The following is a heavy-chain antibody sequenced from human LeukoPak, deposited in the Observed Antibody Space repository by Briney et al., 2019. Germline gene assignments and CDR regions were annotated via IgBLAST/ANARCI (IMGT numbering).Heavy chain of an antibody. CDR3: AKRIVNSRASDY. Sequence: GRSLRLSCAASGFTFSSYAMTWVRQAPGKGLEWVSSITDSGAGTYYAASVKGRFTISRDNSKNTLYLQMNSLRAEDTAVYYCAKRIVNSRASDYWGQGTLVTVSS. J-gene: IGHJ4*02. V-gene: IGHV3-23*01. CDR2: ITDSGAGT. D-gene: IGHD2/OR15-2a*01. CDR1: GFTFSSYA.